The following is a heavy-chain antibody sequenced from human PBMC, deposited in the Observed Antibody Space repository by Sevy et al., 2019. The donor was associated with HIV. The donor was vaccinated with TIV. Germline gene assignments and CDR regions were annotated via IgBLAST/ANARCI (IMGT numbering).Heavy chain of an antibody. Sequence: GGCLRLSCAASGFTFSSYNMNWVRQTPGKGLERVSFISSGSGYIYYADSVKGRFTISRDNAKNSLYLQINSLRAEDTAMYYCTRDKTILEGRYGMDVWGQGTTVIVSS. V-gene: IGHV3-21*01. D-gene: IGHD3-3*01. CDR2: ISSGSGYI. CDR1: GFTFSSYN. J-gene: IGHJ6*02. CDR3: TRDKTILEGRYGMDV.